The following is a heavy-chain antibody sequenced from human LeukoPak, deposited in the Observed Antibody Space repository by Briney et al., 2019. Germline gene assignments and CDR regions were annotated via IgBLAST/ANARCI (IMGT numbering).Heavy chain of an antibody. D-gene: IGHD3-22*01. Sequence: SSETLSLTYTVSGGSISSSSYYWGWIRQPPGKGLEWIGSIYYSGSTYYNPSLKSRVTISVDTSKNQFSLKLSSVTAADTAVYYCARFAPYDSSGAIDYWGQGTLVTVSS. CDR1: GGSISSSSYY. V-gene: IGHV4-39*01. J-gene: IGHJ4*02. CDR3: ARFAPYDSSGAIDY. CDR2: IYYSGST.